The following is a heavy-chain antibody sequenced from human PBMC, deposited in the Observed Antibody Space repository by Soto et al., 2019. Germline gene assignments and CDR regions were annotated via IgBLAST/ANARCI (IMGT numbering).Heavy chain of an antibody. D-gene: IGHD2-8*01. Sequence: EVQLLESGGGLVQPGGSLRLSCAASGFTFSSYAMSWVRQAPGKGLEWVSAISGSGGSTYYADSVKGRFTISRDNSKNTLYLQMNSLRAEDTAVYYCAKVSCTNGVCYSSYYYYYYMDVWGKGTTVTVSS. V-gene: IGHV3-23*01. J-gene: IGHJ6*03. CDR3: AKVSCTNGVCYSSYYYYYYMDV. CDR1: GFTFSSYA. CDR2: ISGSGGST.